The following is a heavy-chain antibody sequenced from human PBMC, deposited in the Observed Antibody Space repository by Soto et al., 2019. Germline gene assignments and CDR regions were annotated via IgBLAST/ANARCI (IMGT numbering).Heavy chain of an antibody. D-gene: IGHD3-16*02. CDR1: GFTFSRYW. Sequence: EVHLVESGGGLVQPGGSLRLSCAASGFTFSRYWMSWVRQAPGKGLEWLANIKEYGSEKKNVDSVKGRVTISRDNAKNSLYLQMNSLRAEDTAVYYCARAYYDFLWGSYRFDYWGQGALVTVSS. V-gene: IGHV3-7*01. CDR2: IKEYGSEK. J-gene: IGHJ4*02. CDR3: ARAYYDFLWGSYRFDY.